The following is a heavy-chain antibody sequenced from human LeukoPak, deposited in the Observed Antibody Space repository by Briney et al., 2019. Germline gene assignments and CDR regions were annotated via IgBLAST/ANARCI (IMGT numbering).Heavy chain of an antibody. Sequence: SETLSLTCTLSGRSITRGGYYWSWIRQHPGEGLEWIGHIYHSGSTYYHPSFKSRVTISVDTSKNQFSLNLTSVSAADTAVYYCARVPMGASNYYYMDVWGKGTTVTVSS. CDR2: IYHSGST. J-gene: IGHJ6*03. V-gene: IGHV4-31*03. CDR3: ARVPMGASNYYYMDV. CDR1: GRSITRGGYY. D-gene: IGHD1-26*01.